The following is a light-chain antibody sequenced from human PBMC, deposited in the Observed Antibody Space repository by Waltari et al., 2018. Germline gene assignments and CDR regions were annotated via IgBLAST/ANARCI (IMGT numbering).Light chain of an antibody. Sequence: QSALTQPASVSGSPGHSITISCTGFNSNVGSYNLVSWYQKHPGKAPKLLIYEGNRRPSGVSNRFSGSKSDNTASLTLSGLQAEDEADYYCCSNVGSSVFFGGGTKLTVL. CDR2: EGN. CDR3: CSNVGSSVF. J-gene: IGLJ2*01. V-gene: IGLV2-23*03. CDR1: NSNVGSYNL.